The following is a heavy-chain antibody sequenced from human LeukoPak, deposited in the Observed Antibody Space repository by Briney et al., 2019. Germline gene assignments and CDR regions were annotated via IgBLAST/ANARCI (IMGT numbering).Heavy chain of an antibody. V-gene: IGHV3-7*03. Sequence: PGGSLRLSCAASRFSISNYWMNWVRQAPGKGLEWVANIKQDGSEKYYVDSVKGRFTISRDNAKNSVYLQMNSLRAEDTAVYYCAKDTRIISPVAAFDIWGQGTMVTVSS. J-gene: IGHJ3*02. CDR1: RFSISNYW. D-gene: IGHD6-19*01. CDR3: AKDTRIISPVAAFDI. CDR2: IKQDGSEK.